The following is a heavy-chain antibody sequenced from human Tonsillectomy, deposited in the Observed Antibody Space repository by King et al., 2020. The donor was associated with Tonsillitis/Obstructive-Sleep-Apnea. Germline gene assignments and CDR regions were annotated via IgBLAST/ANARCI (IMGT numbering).Heavy chain of an antibody. V-gene: IGHV3-43*02. CDR3: AKTRTTTEYFQH. Sequence: VQLVESGGGVVQPGGSLRLSCAASGFTFDDYAMNWVRQAPGKGLEWVSLISGDGGSTYYADSVKGRFTISRDNSKNSLYLQMNSLRTEDTALYYCAKTRTTTEYFQHWGQGTLVTVSS. D-gene: IGHD2/OR15-2a*01. CDR2: ISGDGGST. J-gene: IGHJ1*01. CDR1: GFTFDDYA.